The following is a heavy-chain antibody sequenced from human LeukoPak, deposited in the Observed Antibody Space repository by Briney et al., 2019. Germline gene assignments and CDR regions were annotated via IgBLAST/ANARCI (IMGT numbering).Heavy chain of an antibody. CDR2: ISRSGNTI. D-gene: IGHD5-12*01. CDR1: GFTFSGFE. Sequence: GGSLRLSCAASGFTFSGFEMNWVRQAPGKGLEWVSYISRSGNTIYYADSVKGRFTISRDNAKNSLYLQMNSLRAEDTAVYYCAGIVTTIMDYWSQGTLVTVSS. CDR3: AGIVTTIMDY. J-gene: IGHJ4*02. V-gene: IGHV3-48*03.